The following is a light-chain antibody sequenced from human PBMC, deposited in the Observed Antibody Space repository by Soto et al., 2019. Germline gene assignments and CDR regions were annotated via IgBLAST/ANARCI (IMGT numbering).Light chain of an antibody. J-gene: IGLJ1*01. V-gene: IGLV1-40*01. Sequence: QSVLTQPPSVSGSPGQRVTISCSGSSSNIGVGYTVHWYQQLPGTAPKLLIYGNSNRPSGVPDRFSGSKSGTSASLAITGLQTEDEADYSCQSYDSSLSGLVFGTGTKRTVL. CDR2: GNS. CDR3: QSYDSSLSGLV. CDR1: SSNIGVGYT.